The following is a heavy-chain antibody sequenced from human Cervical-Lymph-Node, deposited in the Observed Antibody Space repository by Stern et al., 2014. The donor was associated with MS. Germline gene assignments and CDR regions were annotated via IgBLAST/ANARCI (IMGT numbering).Heavy chain of an antibody. CDR3: AREGYCSGGSCYFFDY. V-gene: IGHV1-69*01. J-gene: IGHJ4*02. CDR1: GGTFSSYA. CDR2: IIPIFGTA. D-gene: IGHD2-15*01. Sequence: QVQLGQSGAEVKKPGSSVKVSCKASGGTFSSYAISWVRQAPGQGLEWMGGIIPIFGTANYAQKFQGRVTITADESTSTAYMELSSLRSEDTAVYYCAREGYCSGGSCYFFDYWGQGTLVTVSS.